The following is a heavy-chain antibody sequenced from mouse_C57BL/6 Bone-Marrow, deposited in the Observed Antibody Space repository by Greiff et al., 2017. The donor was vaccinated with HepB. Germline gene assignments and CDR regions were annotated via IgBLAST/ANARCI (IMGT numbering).Heavy chain of an antibody. J-gene: IGHJ1*03. CDR2: ISTYYGDA. Sequence: QVQLQQSGPELVRPGVSVKISCKGSGYTFTDYAMHWVKQSHAKSLEWIGVISTYYGDASYNQKFKSKATLTVDTSSSTAYMQLSSLTSEDSAVYYCARWDYYGSSYWYFDVWGTGTTVTVSS. CDR1: GYTFTDYA. D-gene: IGHD1-1*01. CDR3: ARWDYYGSSYWYFDV. V-gene: IGHV1-67*01.